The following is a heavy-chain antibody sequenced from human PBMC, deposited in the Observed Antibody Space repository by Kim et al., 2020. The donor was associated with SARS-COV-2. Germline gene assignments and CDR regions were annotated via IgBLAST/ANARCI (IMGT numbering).Heavy chain of an antibody. CDR2: IKQDGSEK. D-gene: IGHD3-3*01. CDR3: ARVKYYDFWSGYPRPYYGMDV. CDR1: GFTFSSYW. V-gene: IGHV3-7*01. Sequence: GGSLRLSCAASGFTFSSYWMSWVRQAPGKGLEWVANIKQDGSEKYYVDSVKGRFTISRDNAKNSLYLQMNSLRAEDTAVYYCARVKYYDFWSGYPRPYYGMDVWGQGTTVTVSS. J-gene: IGHJ6*02.